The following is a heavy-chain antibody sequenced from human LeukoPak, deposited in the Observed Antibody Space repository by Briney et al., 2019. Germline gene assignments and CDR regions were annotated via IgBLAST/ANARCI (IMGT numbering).Heavy chain of an antibody. J-gene: IGHJ5*02. CDR2: INPNSGGT. V-gene: IGHV1-2*02. CDR1: GYTFNTYY. D-gene: IGHD5-12*01. CDR3: ARDGRYSGYGHNNWFDP. Sequence: ASVKVSCKASGYTFNTYYIHWVRQAPGQGLEWMGWINPNSGGTNYAQKFQGRVTMTRDTSLNTAYMELNRLRSDGTAVYYCARDGRYSGYGHNNWFDPWGQGTLVTVSS.